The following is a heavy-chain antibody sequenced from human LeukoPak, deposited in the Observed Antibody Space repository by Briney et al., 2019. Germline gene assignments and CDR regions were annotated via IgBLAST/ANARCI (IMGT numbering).Heavy chain of an antibody. J-gene: IGHJ4*02. CDR3: VREWKQPLVVSNSRQGPFDL. CDR1: GFSFSSYS. Sequence: GGSLRLSCVVSGFSFSSYSLHWVRQAPGRGLEWVAVISSYDGSNQYYADSVKGRFTISRDNSIHTLYLQMSILRPEDTAVYYCVREWKQPLVVSNSRQGPFDLWGQGTLVTVSS. D-gene: IGHD5-18*01. CDR2: ISSYDGSNQ. V-gene: IGHV3-30-3*01.